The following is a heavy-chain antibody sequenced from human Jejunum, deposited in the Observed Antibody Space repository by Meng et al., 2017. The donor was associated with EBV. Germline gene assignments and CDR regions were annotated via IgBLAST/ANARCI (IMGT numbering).Heavy chain of an antibody. J-gene: IGHJ4*02. CDR2: INHSGST. D-gene: IGHD3-16*02. Sequence: QLQLHQWGDGVLRLSATLSLTCAVYRGSFSGYYWSWIRQHPGKGLEWIGEINHSGSTNYNPSLRSRVTISVETSKNQFSLRLNSVTAADTAVYYCARVAFSYTTRSLDSWGQGTLVTVSS. CDR3: ARVAFSYTTRSLDS. V-gene: IGHV4-34*01. CDR1: RGSFSGYY.